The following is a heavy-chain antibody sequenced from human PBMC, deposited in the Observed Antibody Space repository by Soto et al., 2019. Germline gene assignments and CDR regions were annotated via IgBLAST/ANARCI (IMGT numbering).Heavy chain of an antibody. D-gene: IGHD2-15*01. CDR3: TRDKFGVVAAYPYWFDP. CDR1: GFTFGDYA. CDR2: IRSKAYGGTT. V-gene: IGHV3-49*03. Sequence: GGSLRLSCTASGFTFGDYAMSWFRQAPGKGLEWVGFIRSKAYGGTTEYAASVKGRFTISRDDSKSIAYLQMNSLKTEDTAVYYCTRDKFGVVAAYPYWFDPWGQGTLVTVSS. J-gene: IGHJ5*02.